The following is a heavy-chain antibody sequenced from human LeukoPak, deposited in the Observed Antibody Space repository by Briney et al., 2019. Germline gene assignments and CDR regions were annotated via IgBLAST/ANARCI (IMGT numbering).Heavy chain of an antibody. CDR2: IYYTGST. J-gene: IGHJ2*01. CDR3: ARVAQKLERIALAATSEWRANWYFDL. CDR1: GGSISTYY. V-gene: IGHV4-59*12. Sequence: WETLSLTCTVSGGSISTYYWSWIRQPPGKGLECIGYIYYTGSTSYNPSLKSRVTISVDTSKNQFSLRLSSVTAADTAVYYCARVAQKLERIALAATSEWRANWYFDLWGRGTLVTVSS. D-gene: IGHD6-19*01.